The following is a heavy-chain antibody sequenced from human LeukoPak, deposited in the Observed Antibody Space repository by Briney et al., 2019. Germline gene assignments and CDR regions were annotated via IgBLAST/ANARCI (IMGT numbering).Heavy chain of an antibody. D-gene: IGHD2-21*02. Sequence: GSSVKVSCKASGGTFSSYAISWVRQAPGQGLEWMGRIIPILGIANYAQKLQGRVTITADKSTSTAYMELSSLRSEDTAVYYCAREPYGTAIDYWGQGTLVTVSS. V-gene: IGHV1-69*04. J-gene: IGHJ4*02. CDR1: GGTFSSYA. CDR2: IIPILGIA. CDR3: AREPYGTAIDY.